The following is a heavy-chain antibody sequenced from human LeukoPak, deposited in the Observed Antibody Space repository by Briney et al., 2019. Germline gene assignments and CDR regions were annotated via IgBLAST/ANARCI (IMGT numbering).Heavy chain of an antibody. V-gene: IGHV1-2*02. J-gene: IGHJ4*02. CDR3: ARVQELELGEVDY. CDR1: GYTFTGYY. CDR2: INPNSGGT. D-gene: IGHD1-7*01. Sequence: ASVKVSCKASGYTFTGYYTHWVRQAPGQGLEWMGWINPNSGGTNYAQKFQGRVTMTRDTSISTAYMELSRLRSDDTAVYYCARVQELELGEVDYWGQGTLVTVSS.